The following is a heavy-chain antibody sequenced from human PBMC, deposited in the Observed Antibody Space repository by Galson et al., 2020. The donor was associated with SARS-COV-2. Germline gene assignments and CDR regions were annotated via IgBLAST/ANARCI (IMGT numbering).Heavy chain of an antibody. CDR1: GFTFSSYA. CDR2: ISYDGSKK. V-gene: IGHV3-30*04. Sequence: GEYLKTSCAASGFTFSSYAMHWVRQAPGKGLEWVAVISYDGSKKYYADSEKGRFTISRDNSKNTLDLQMNSLRAEDTAVYYCASECSGRYSSSWDAFDIWGQGTMVTVSS. CDR3: ASECSGRYSSSWDAFDI. D-gene: IGHD6-13*01. J-gene: IGHJ3*02.